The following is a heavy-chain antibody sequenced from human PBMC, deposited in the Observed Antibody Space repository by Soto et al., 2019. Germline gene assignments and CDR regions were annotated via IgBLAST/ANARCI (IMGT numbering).Heavy chain of an antibody. Sequence: PGGSLRLSCAAPGFTFSDYYMSWIRQAPGKGLEWVSYISSSSSYTNYADSVKGRFTISRDNAKNSLYLQMNSLRAEDTAVYYCARRRSRFDPWGQGTLVTVSS. V-gene: IGHV3-11*06. CDR3: ARRRSRFDP. CDR2: ISSSSSYT. CDR1: GFTFSDYY. J-gene: IGHJ5*02.